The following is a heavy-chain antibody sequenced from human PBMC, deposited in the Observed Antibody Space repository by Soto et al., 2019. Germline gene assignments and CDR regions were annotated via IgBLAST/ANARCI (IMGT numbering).Heavy chain of an antibody. Sequence: SLRLSCSASVFTFSDYYMSWIRQAPGKGLEWVSYISSGSTRYYADSVKGRFTISRDNAKNSLYLQMNSLRAGDTAVYYCARDSSSWSDAFDIWGQGTMVTVSS. D-gene: IGHD6-13*01. CDR2: ISSGSTR. J-gene: IGHJ3*02. CDR1: VFTFSDYY. V-gene: IGHV3-11*01. CDR3: ARDSSSWSDAFDI.